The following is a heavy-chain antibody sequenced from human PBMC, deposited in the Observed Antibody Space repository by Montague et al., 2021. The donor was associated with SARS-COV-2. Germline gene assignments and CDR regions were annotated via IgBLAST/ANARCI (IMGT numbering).Heavy chain of an antibody. D-gene: IGHD2-15*01. CDR3: AMGFHCNGVTCYDGVLGS. CDR1: GGSFSFYY. J-gene: IGHJ5*02. Sequence: SETLSLTCALNGGSFSFYYWTWIRQSPGKGLEWIGGINQAGRTTYNPSLSSRLTMSIDTSRKQYSLNLRSVTAADTAVHYCAMGFHCNGVTCYDGVLGSWGQGTLVTVSS. V-gene: IGHV4-34*01. CDR2: INQAGRT.